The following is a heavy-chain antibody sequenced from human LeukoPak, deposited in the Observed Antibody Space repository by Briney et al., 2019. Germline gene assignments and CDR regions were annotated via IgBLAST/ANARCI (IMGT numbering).Heavy chain of an antibody. V-gene: IGHV4-38-2*01. J-gene: IGHJ2*01. D-gene: IGHD3-10*01. CDR1: GDSISSGYY. CDR2: IYHSGST. Sequence: SETLSLTCDVSGDSISSGYYWGWIRQPPGKGLEWIGTIYHSGSTYYNPSLKSRVTISADTSKNQFSLTLNSVIAADTAVYYCARNSTSWSFDLWGRGTLVTVSS. CDR3: ARNSTSWSFDL.